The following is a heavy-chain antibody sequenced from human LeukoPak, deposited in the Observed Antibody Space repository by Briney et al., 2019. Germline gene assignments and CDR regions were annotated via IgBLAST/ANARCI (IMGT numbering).Heavy chain of an antibody. V-gene: IGHV4-59*01. D-gene: IGHD3-22*01. Sequence: SETLSLTCTVSGGSISSYYWSWIRQPPGKGLEWIGYIYYSGSTNYSPSLKSRVTISVDTSKNQFSLKLSSVTAADTAVYYCARGAYYYDSSGYFFDYWGQGTLVTVSS. CDR3: ARGAYYYDSSGYFFDY. J-gene: IGHJ4*02. CDR2: IYYSGST. CDR1: GGSISSYY.